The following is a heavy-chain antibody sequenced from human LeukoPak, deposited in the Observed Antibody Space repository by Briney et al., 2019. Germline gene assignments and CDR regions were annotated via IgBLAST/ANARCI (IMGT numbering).Heavy chain of an antibody. J-gene: IGHJ5*02. CDR2: IWYDGSNK. D-gene: IGHD2-2*01. V-gene: IGHV3-33*01. Sequence: GGSLRLSCAASGFTFSSYGMHWVRQAPGKGLEWAAVIWYDGSNKYYADSVKGRFTISRDNSKNTLYLQMNSLRAEDTAVYYCARDGLIVVVPAATQGWFDPWGQGTLVTVSS. CDR1: GFTFSSYG. CDR3: ARDGLIVVVPAATQGWFDP.